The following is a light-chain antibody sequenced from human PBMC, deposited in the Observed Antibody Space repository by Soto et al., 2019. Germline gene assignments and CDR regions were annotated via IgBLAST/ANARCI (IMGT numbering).Light chain of an antibody. CDR1: SSDVGAYNY. J-gene: IGLJ1*01. CDR3: SSYRSSTTFV. Sequence: QSALTQPASVSGSPGQSITISCTGTSSDVGAYNYVSWYQQYPGRAPKVIIFEVRKRPSGVSTRFSGSKSGDTASLTISGLQAEDEADYYFSSYRSSTTFVFGTGTKVTVL. V-gene: IGLV2-14*01. CDR2: EVR.